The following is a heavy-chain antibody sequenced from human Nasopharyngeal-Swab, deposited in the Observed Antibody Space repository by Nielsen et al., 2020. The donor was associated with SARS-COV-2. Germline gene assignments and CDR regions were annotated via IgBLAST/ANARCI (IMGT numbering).Heavy chain of an antibody. CDR1: GYTFTSYA. Sequence: ASVKVSCKASGYTFTSYAIHWVRQAPGQRLEWMGWINAGNGNTKYSQKFQGRVTITRDTSASIAYMELSSLRSEDTAVYYRARRGGGSYYGYWGQGTLVTVSS. V-gene: IGHV1-3*01. CDR3: ARRGGGSYYGY. CDR2: INAGNGNT. J-gene: IGHJ4*02. D-gene: IGHD1-26*01.